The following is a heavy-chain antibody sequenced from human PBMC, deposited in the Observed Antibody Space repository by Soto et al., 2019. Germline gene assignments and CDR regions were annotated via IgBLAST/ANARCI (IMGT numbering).Heavy chain of an antibody. CDR2: ISAYNGNT. CDR1: GYTFTSYG. D-gene: IGHD2-15*01. Sequence: GASVKVSCKASGYTFTSYGISWVRQAPGQGLEWMGWISAYNGNTNYAQKLQGRVTMTTDTSTSTAYMELRSLRSDDTAVYYCARGYCSGGSCYGMNWFDPWGQGTLVTVSS. CDR3: ARGYCSGGSCYGMNWFDP. J-gene: IGHJ5*02. V-gene: IGHV1-18*01.